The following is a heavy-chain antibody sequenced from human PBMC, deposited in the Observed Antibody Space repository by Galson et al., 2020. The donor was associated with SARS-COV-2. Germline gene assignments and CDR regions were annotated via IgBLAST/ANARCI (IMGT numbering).Heavy chain of an antibody. J-gene: IGHJ4*02. CDR3: ARQQGWIQLWLNDY. Sequence: SETLSLTCTVSGYSISSSSYYWRWIRQPTGKGLDWIGSIYYSGSTYYNPSLKSRVTISVDTSKNQFSLKLSSVTAADTAVYYCARQQGWIQLWLNDYWGQGTLVTVSS. V-gene: IGHV4-39*01. CDR1: GYSISSSSYY. D-gene: IGHD5-18*01. CDR2: IYYSGST.